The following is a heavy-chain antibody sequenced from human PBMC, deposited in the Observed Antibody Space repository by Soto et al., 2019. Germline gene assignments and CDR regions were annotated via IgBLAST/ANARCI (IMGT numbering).Heavy chain of an antibody. CDR3: ARGGEEAEMATISSYFDY. Sequence: SVKVSCKAARGTFSSSAISWGRQAPGQGLEWMGGIIPIFGTANYAQKFQGRVTITADEARSTAYMELSRLRSEDTAVYYCARGGEEAEMATISSYFDYWGQGTLVTVSS. J-gene: IGHJ4*02. CDR1: RGTFSSSA. D-gene: IGHD5-12*01. V-gene: IGHV1-69*13. CDR2: IIPIFGTA.